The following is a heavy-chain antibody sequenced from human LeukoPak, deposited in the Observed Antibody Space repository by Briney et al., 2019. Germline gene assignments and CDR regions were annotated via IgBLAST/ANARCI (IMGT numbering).Heavy chain of an antibody. CDR2: INPSGGST. CDR3: ARDRYGGGFDY. D-gene: IGHD4-23*01. V-gene: IGHV1-46*01. CDR1: GYTFTSYY. J-gene: IGHJ4*02. Sequence: ASVKVSCKASGYTFTSYYVHWVRQAPGQGLEWMGIINPSGGSTSYAQKFQGRVTMTRDKSTSTVYMELSSLRSEHTAVYYCARDRYGGGFDYWGQGTLVTVSS.